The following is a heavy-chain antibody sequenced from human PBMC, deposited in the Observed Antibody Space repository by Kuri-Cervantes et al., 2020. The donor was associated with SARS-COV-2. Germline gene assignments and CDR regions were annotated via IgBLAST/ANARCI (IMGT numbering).Heavy chain of an antibody. CDR3: ARQGGYYGMDV. Sequence: SETLSLTCSVSGGSISSGSYYWGWIRQPPGKGLEWIGSIYYSGSTNYNPTLKSRVTISVDTSTSQFFLNLTSVTAADTAVYYCARQGGYYGMDVWGQGTTVTVSS. D-gene: IGHD3-22*01. CDR1: GGSISSGSYY. J-gene: IGHJ6*02. CDR2: IYYSGST. V-gene: IGHV4-39*01.